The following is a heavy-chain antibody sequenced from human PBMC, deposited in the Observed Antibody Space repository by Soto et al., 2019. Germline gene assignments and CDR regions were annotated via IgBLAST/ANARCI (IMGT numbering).Heavy chain of an antibody. J-gene: IGHJ4*02. V-gene: IGHV3-64D*06. CDR3: VRDVVFDY. Sequence: GGSLRLSCAASGFTFSNYAMHWVRQAPGRGLEYISAISNNGDITYYADSVKGRFTISRDNSKNTLYLQMTSLRAEDAAVYYCVRDVVFDYCGQGT. D-gene: IGHD2-21*01. CDR1: GFTFSNYA. CDR2: ISNNGDIT.